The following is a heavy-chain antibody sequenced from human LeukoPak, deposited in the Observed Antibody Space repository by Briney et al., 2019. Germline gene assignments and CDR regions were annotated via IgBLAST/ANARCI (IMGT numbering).Heavy chain of an antibody. CDR1: GGSISSSSYY. CDR2: IYYSGST. J-gene: IGHJ4*02. CDR3: ASRYCSSTSCPFDY. Sequence: SETLSLTCTVSGGSISSSSYYWGWIRQPPGKGLEWIGSIYYSGSTYYNPSLKSRVTISVDTSKNQFSLKLSSVTAADTVVYYCASRYCSSTSCPFDYWGQGTLVTVSS. D-gene: IGHD2-2*01. V-gene: IGHV4-39*01.